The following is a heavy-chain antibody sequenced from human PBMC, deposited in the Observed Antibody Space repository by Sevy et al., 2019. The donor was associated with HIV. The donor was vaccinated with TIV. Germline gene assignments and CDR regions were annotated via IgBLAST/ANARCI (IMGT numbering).Heavy chain of an antibody. J-gene: IGHJ4*02. Sequence: GGSLRLSCAASGFTFSSYEMNWVRQAPGKGLEWFSYISSSGSTIYYADSVKGRFTISRDNAKNSLYLQMNSLRAEDTAVYYCARAQTGDKGYYWGQGTLVTVSS. CDR3: ARAQTGDKGYY. CDR1: GFTFSSYE. D-gene: IGHD7-27*01. CDR2: ISSSGSTI. V-gene: IGHV3-48*03.